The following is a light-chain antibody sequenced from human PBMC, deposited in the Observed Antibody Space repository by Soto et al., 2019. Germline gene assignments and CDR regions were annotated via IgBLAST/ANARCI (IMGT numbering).Light chain of an antibody. J-gene: IGKJ3*01. Sequence: DIQMTQSPSTLSGSVGDRVTITCRASQTISSWWAWYQQKPGKAPKLLIYKASTLKSGVPSRFSGSGSGTDFTLTISGLQAEDVAVYYCQQSYSTPFTFGPGTRLDIK. CDR2: KAS. CDR3: QQSYSTPFT. V-gene: IGKV1-5*03. CDR1: QTISSW.